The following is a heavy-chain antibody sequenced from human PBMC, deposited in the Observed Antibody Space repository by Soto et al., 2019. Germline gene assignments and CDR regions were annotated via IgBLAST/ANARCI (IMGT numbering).Heavy chain of an antibody. V-gene: IGHV4-39*01. Sequence: QLQLQESGSGLVKPSETLSLTCIVSSGSISSRGSYWGWIRQTPGKGLEWIGSIYYIGNTYYNPSLKRRLTISTDTSKTQFSLKMNSGTAADTAVYFCGGQDYGAKGYYFEYWGQGALVTVSS. J-gene: IGHJ4*02. CDR2: IYYIGNT. CDR1: SGSISSRGSY. CDR3: GGQDYGAKGYYFEY. D-gene: IGHD4-17*01.